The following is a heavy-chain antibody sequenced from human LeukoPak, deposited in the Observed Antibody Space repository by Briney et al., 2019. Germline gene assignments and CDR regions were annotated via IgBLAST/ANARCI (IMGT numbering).Heavy chain of an antibody. J-gene: IGHJ1*01. CDR2: ISGSGGST. CDR1: GFTFSSYA. CDR3: AKEWEIIDTTFQH. D-gene: IGHD1-26*01. Sequence: GGSLRLSCAASGFTFSSYAMSWFRQAPGKGLEWVSAISGSGGSTYYADSVKGRFTISRDNSKNTLYLQMNSLRAEDTAVSYWAKEWEIIDTTFQHWGQGTLVTVSS. V-gene: IGHV3-23*01.